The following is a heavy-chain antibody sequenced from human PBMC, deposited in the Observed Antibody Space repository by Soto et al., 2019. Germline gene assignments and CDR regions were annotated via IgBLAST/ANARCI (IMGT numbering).Heavy chain of an antibody. J-gene: IGHJ3*02. Sequence: GGSLRLSCAASGFTFSSYAMSWVRQAPGKGLEWVSAISGSGGSTYYADSVKGRFTISRDNSKNTLYLQMNSLRAEDTAVYYCAKDIDEIVPAARPGAFDIWGQGTMVTVSS. D-gene: IGHD2-2*01. CDR1: GFTFSSYA. CDR2: ISGSGGST. CDR3: AKDIDEIVPAARPGAFDI. V-gene: IGHV3-23*01.